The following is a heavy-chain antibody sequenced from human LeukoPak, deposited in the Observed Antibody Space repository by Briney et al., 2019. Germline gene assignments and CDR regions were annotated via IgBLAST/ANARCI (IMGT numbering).Heavy chain of an antibody. V-gene: IGHV4-39*01. J-gene: IGHJ4*02. D-gene: IGHD3-22*01. CDR1: GGSISSSSYY. Sequence: SETLSLTCTVSGGSISSSSYYWGWIRQPPGKGLEWIGSIYYSGSTYYNPSLKSRVTISVNTSKNQFSLNLSSVTAADTAVYYCARLYYDSSGYYQICYFDYWGQGTLVTVSS. CDR2: IYYSGST. CDR3: ARLYYDSSGYYQICYFDY.